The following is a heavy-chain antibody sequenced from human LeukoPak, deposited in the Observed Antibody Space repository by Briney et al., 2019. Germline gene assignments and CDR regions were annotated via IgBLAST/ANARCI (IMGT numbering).Heavy chain of an antibody. V-gene: IGHV1-69*06. J-gene: IGHJ4*02. Sequence: ASVKVSCKASGGTFSSYAISWVRQAPGQGLEWMGGIIPIFGTANYAQKFQGRVTITADKSTSTAYMELGSLRSEDTAVYYCAVLPRGQYYYGSGSYYNFDYWGQGTLVTVSS. D-gene: IGHD3-10*01. CDR1: GGTFSSYA. CDR3: AVLPRGQYYYGSGSYYNFDY. CDR2: IIPIFGTA.